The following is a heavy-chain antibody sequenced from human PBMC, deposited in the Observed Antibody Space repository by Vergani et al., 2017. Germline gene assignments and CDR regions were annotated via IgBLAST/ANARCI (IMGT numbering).Heavy chain of an antibody. J-gene: IGHJ4*02. CDR2: MKPNSGNT. D-gene: IGHD1-26*01. CDR3: ARGPYIVGATKLRY. Sequence: QVQLVQSGAEVKKPGASVKVSCKTSGYTFTSYDINGVRHATGQGLEWMGWMKPNSGNTGYAQKFQGRVTSTRNTSISTAYMELSSLRSEDTAVYYCARGPYIVGATKLRYWGQGTLVTVSS. CDR1: GYTFTSYD. V-gene: IGHV1-8*01.